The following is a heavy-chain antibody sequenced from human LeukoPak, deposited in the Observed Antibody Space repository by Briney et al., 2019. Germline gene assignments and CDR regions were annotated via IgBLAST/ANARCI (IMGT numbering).Heavy chain of an antibody. CDR3: ARGGGPPSYLDF. V-gene: IGHV4-61*08. CDR2: IYYSGST. D-gene: IGHD3-16*01. J-gene: IGHJ4*02. CDR1: GVSISSGDYY. Sequence: PSETLSLTCTVSGVSISSGDYYWSWIRQPPGKGLEWIGYIYYSGSTIYNPALKSRVTMSVDTSKNQFSLNLTSVTAADTAVYYCARGGGPPSYLDFWGQGTLVTVSS.